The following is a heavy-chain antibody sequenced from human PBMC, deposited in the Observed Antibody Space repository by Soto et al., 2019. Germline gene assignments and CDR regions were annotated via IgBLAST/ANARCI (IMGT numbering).Heavy chain of an antibody. CDR3: TKNVVVVPAAYDWFDP. D-gene: IGHD2-2*01. J-gene: IGHJ5*02. Sequence: PGGSLRLSCAASGFIFSSFAMSWVRQAPGKGLEWVSGISGGGGSTYYADSVKGRFTISRDNSKKTLYLQMNSLRADDTAVYYCTKNVVVVPAAYDWFDPWGQGALVTVSS. CDR1: GFIFSSFA. V-gene: IGHV3-23*01. CDR2: ISGGGGST.